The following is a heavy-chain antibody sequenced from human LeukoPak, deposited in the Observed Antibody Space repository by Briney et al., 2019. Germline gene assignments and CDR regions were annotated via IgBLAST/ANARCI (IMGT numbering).Heavy chain of an antibody. V-gene: IGHV3-23*01. CDR3: AKDVGKWESLHFFDY. D-gene: IGHD1-26*01. CDR1: GFTFSSYA. CDR2: ISSSSSTI. Sequence: GGSLRLSCAASGFTFSSYAMSWVRQAPGKGLEWVSYISSSSSTIYYADSVKGRFTISRDDSRNTLYLQMNSLRGDDTAVYYCAKDVGKWESLHFFDYWGQGTLVTVSS. J-gene: IGHJ4*02.